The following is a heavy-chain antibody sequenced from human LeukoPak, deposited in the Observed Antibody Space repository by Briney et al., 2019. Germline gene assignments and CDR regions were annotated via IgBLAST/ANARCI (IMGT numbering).Heavy chain of an antibody. D-gene: IGHD3-3*01. V-gene: IGHV4-34*01. J-gene: IGHJ4*02. CDR2: INHSGST. CDR1: GGSFSGYY. Sequence: SETLSLTCAVYGGSFSGYYWSLIRQPPGKGLEWIGEINHSGSTNYNPSLKSRVTISVDTSKNQFSLKLSSVTAADTAVYYCARGNYDFWSARTQKNNYFDYWGQGTLVTVSS. CDR3: ARGNYDFWSARTQKNNYFDY.